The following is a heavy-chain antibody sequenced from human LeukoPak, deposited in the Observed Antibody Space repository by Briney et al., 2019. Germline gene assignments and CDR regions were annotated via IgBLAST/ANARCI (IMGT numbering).Heavy chain of an antibody. CDR2: IYYSGST. CDR1: GGSISSSSYY. J-gene: IGHJ4*02. V-gene: IGHV4-39*07. D-gene: IGHD5-12*01. Sequence: SETLSLTCTVSGGSISSSSYYWGWIRQPPGKGLEWIGSIYYSGSTYYNPSLRSRVTISVDTSKNQFSLKLSSVTAADTAVYYCARVWQNSITPRLVATMDYWGQGTLVTVSS. CDR3: ARVWQNSITPRLVATMDY.